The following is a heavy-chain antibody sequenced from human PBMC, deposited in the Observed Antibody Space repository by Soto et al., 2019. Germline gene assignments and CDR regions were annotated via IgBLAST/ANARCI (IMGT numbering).Heavy chain of an antibody. J-gene: IGHJ4*02. D-gene: IGHD2-15*01. Sequence: QVQLVESGGGVVQPGRSLRLSCAASGFTFSSNGMHWVRQAPGKGLEWVAVMSNDGSHTSYADSAKGRFTISRDNSKNTLYLQMISLRAEDSGIYYCTKGCSSSSNCYIIDYWGQGALVTVSS. CDR1: GFTFSSNG. CDR2: MSNDGSHT. V-gene: IGHV3-30*18. CDR3: TKGCSSSSNCYIIDY.